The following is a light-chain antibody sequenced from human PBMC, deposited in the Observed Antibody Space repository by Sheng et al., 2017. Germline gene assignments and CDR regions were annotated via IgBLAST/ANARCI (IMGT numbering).Light chain of an antibody. CDR1: QRIFTF. CDR2: DIS. V-gene: IGKV1-39*01. CDR3: QQSYSNPWT. Sequence: DFQLTQSPSSLSASVGDRVSITCRSSQRIFTFLNWYQHKPGQAPKLLIYDISTLHSGVPSRFSGSGSGTDFTLTITSLHPEDFATYYCQQSYSNPWTFGQGTKV. J-gene: IGKJ1*01.